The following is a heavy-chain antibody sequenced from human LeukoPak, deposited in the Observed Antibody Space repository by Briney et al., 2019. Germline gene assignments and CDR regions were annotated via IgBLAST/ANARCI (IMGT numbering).Heavy chain of an antibody. CDR2: IWNDGSNK. V-gene: IGHV3-33*01. Sequence: PGGSLRLSCVASGFMFSVYGMHWVRQAPGKGLEWVADIWNDGSNKYYADSVKGRFTISRDNSKNTLYLQMNSLGAEDTAVYSCARASGPFDYWGQGTLVTVSS. CDR1: GFMFSVYG. J-gene: IGHJ4*02. D-gene: IGHD3-10*01. CDR3: ARASGPFDY.